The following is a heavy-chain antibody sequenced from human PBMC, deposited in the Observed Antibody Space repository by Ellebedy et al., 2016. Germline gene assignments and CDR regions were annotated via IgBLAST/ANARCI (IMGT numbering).Heavy chain of an antibody. D-gene: IGHD3-16*01. CDR2: IYYSGNT. Sequence: SETLSLXXSVSGDSVTSSSYYWTWIRQPPGKGLEWIGYIYYSGNTYYNPSLKSRVTISVDTSKNQFSLKLSSVTAADTAVYYCARSLYYVDWFDPWGQGTRVTVSS. CDR1: GDSVTSSSYY. J-gene: IGHJ5*02. V-gene: IGHV4-30-4*08. CDR3: ARSLYYVDWFDP.